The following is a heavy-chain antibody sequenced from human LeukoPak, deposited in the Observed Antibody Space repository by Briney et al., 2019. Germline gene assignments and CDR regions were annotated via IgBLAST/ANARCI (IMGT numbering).Heavy chain of an antibody. CDR1: GRGISSYV. V-gene: IGHV3-23*01. CDR2: ISGSGGST. J-gene: IGHJ4*02. D-gene: IGHD2-2*01. Sequence: GGSLRLSCTASGRGISSYVMNWIRQAPGKGLEWVSVISGSGGSTYYADSVKGRFTISRDNSKNTLYLQMNSLRAEDTAIYYCAKDSLRTLPAASFDYWGQGTLVTVSS. CDR3: AKDSLRTLPAASFDY.